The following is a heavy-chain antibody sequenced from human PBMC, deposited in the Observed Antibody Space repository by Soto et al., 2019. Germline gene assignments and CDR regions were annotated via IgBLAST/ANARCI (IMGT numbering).Heavy chain of an antibody. CDR2: IYYSGST. Sequence: QVQLQESGPGLVKPSQTLSLTCTVSGGSISSGGYYWRWIRQHPGKGLEWIGYIYYSGSTYYTPSLMSRITISVDTSKNQCSLKLSSVTAADTAVYFCARGWGLDTWGQGTLVTVSS. V-gene: IGHV4-31*03. CDR1: GGSISSGGYY. CDR3: ARGWGLDT. J-gene: IGHJ4*02. D-gene: IGHD2-21*02.